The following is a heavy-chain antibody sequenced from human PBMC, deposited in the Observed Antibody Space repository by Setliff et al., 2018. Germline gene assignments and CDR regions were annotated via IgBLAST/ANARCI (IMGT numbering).Heavy chain of an antibody. Sequence: GGSLRLSCAAPGFTSSDYYMSWIRQAPGKGLEWVSYISSSGSTIYYADSVKGRFTISRDNAKNSLYLQMNSLRAEDTAVYYCASSRGTTVYDYWGQGTLVTVSS. CDR2: ISSSGSTI. V-gene: IGHV3-11*01. J-gene: IGHJ4*02. CDR3: ASSRGTTVYDY. D-gene: IGHD1-7*01. CDR1: GFTSSDYY.